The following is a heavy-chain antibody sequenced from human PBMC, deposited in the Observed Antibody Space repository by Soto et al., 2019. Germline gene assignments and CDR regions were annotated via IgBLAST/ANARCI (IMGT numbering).Heavy chain of an antibody. Sequence: QVQLVESGGGVVQPGGSLRLSCTASGLTFSDYAMHWVRQAPGKGLEWVAVISDDGGNKHYGDSVKGRFTVSRDNSKNTLYLQMNSLRPEDTAVYYCAKGGRYDYSWGVYRGDFDYWGQGPLVTVSS. CDR1: GLTFSDYA. D-gene: IGHD3-16*02. CDR3: AKGGRYDYSWGVYRGDFDY. V-gene: IGHV3-30*18. J-gene: IGHJ4*02. CDR2: ISDDGGNK.